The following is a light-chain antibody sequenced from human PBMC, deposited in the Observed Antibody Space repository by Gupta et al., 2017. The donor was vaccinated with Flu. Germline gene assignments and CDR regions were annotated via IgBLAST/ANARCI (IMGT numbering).Light chain of an antibody. CDR2: AAS. CDR1: QSISTF. J-gene: IGKJ1*01. Sequence: IQMTQSPSSLSASVGDRVTITSRASQSISTFLNWYQQKPGKAPKLLIYAASSLQSGVPSSFSGSGSGTDFTLTISSLQPEDFATYYCQQSYNTPRTFGQGTKVEI. CDR3: QQSYNTPRT. V-gene: IGKV1-39*01.